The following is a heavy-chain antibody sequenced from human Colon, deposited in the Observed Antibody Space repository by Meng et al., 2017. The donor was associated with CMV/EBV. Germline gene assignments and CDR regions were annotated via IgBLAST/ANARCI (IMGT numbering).Heavy chain of an antibody. CDR2: IRYDGSNK. D-gene: IGHD3-10*01. Sequence: GGSLRLSCAASGFTFSSYEMAWVRQAPGKGLEWVAFIRYDGSNKYYADSVKGRFTISRDNSKNTLYLQMNSLRAEDTAVYYCAKDYYRYFDYWGQGTLVTVSS. CDR3: AKDYYRYFDY. J-gene: IGHJ4*02. CDR1: GFTFSSYE. V-gene: IGHV3-30*02.